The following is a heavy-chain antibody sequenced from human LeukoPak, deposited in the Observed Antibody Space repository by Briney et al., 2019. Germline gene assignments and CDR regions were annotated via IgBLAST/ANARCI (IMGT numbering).Heavy chain of an antibody. CDR1: GFTFSSYA. J-gene: IGHJ3*02. CDR2: VSGSGSST. Sequence: GGSLRLSCAASGFTFSSYAMSWVRQAPGKGLEWVSVVSGSGSSTYYAASVKGRFTISRDNSKNTLYLQMNSLRAEDTAVYYCAKDQLSAAGTDAFDIWGQGTMVTVSS. D-gene: IGHD6-13*01. V-gene: IGHV3-23*01. CDR3: AKDQLSAAGTDAFDI.